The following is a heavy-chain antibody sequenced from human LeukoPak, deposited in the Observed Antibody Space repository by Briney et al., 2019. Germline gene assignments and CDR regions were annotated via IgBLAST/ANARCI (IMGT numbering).Heavy chain of an antibody. D-gene: IGHD6-13*01. CDR1: GYTFTSYG. Sequence: ASVKVSCKASGYTFTSYGISWVRQAPGQGLEWMGWISAYNGNTNYAQKLQGRVTMTTDTPTSTAYMELRSLRSDDTAVYYCARDPPSSSLDYFDYWGQGTLVTVSS. J-gene: IGHJ4*02. CDR3: ARDPPSSSLDYFDY. CDR2: ISAYNGNT. V-gene: IGHV1-18*01.